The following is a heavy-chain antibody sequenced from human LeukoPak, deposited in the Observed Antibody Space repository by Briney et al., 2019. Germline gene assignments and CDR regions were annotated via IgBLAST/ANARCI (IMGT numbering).Heavy chain of an antibody. Sequence: PGGSLRLSCAASGFTFSSYAMSWVRQAPGKGLEWVSAISGSGGSTYYADSVKGRFTISRDNSKNALYLQMNSLRAEDTAVYYCAKDLTVTTLYYFDYWGQGTLVTVSS. J-gene: IGHJ4*02. CDR2: ISGSGGST. V-gene: IGHV3-23*01. CDR3: AKDLTVTTLYYFDY. D-gene: IGHD4-11*01. CDR1: GFTFSSYA.